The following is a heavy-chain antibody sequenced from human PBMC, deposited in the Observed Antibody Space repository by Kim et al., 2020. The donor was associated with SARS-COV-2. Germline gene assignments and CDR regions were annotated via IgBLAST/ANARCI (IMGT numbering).Heavy chain of an antibody. V-gene: IGHV3-7*04. D-gene: IGHD1-1*01. Sequence: DSVKGRFTISRDNPENSLFLQMNSLRAEDTAVYYCVKGRDGYNYGDAFDFWGQGTPVTVSS. J-gene: IGHJ3*01. CDR3: VKGRDGYNYGDAFDF.